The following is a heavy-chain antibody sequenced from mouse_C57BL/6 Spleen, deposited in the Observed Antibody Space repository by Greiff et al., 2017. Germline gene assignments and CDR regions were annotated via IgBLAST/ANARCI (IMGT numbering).Heavy chain of an antibody. CDR3: ARDTGTAY. J-gene: IGHJ3*01. V-gene: IGHV5-17*01. CDR1: GFTFSDYG. CDR2: ISSGSSTI. Sequence: DVHLVESGGGLVKPGGSLKLSCAASGFTFSDYGMHWVRQAPEKGLEWVAYISSGSSTIYYADTVKGRFTISRDNAKNTLFLQMTSLRSEDTAMYYCARDTGTAYWGQGTLVTVSA. D-gene: IGHD4-1*01.